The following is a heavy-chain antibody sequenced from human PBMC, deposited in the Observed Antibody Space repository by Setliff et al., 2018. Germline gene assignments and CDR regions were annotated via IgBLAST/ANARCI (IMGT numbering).Heavy chain of an antibody. CDR1: GGSFSGYH. J-gene: IGHJ4*02. D-gene: IGHD1-26*01. CDR2: ISHSGDP. V-gene: IGHV4-34*01. Sequence: PSETLSLTCAVYGGSFSGYHWSWIRQPPGKGLEWIGEISHSGDPNYNPSLKSRVTISLDTSKNQFSLKLSFVTAADTAVYYCARHPSSGSYYGGSIFYFDDWGPGILVTVSS. CDR3: ARHPSSGSYYGGSIFYFDD.